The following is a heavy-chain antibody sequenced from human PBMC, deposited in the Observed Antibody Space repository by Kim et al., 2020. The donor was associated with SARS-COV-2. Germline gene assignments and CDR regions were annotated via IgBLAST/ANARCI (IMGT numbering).Heavy chain of an antibody. CDR2: ISWNSGSI. V-gene: IGHV3-9*01. D-gene: IGHD2-21*02. Sequence: GGSLRLSCAASGFTFDDYAMHWVRQAPGKGLEWVSGISWNSGSIGYADSVKGRFTISRDNAKNSLYLQMNSLRAEDTALYYCAKGDSPAYYYYGMDVWGQGTTVPVSS. CDR1: GFTFDDYA. J-gene: IGHJ6*02. CDR3: AKGDSPAYYYYGMDV.